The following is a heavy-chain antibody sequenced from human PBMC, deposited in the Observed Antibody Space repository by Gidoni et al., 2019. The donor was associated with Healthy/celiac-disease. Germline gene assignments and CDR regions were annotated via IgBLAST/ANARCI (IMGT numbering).Heavy chain of an antibody. Sequence: QVQLVQSGAELKKPGSSVKVSCKASGGTFSSYAISWVRQAPGQVLEWMGGIIPIFGTANYAQKFQGRVTITADESTSTAYMELSSLRSEDTAVYYCARDYYYDSSGYYSDAFDIWGQGTMVTVSS. V-gene: IGHV1-69*01. CDR1: GGTFSSYA. CDR2: IIPIFGTA. CDR3: ARDYYYDSSGYYSDAFDI. D-gene: IGHD3-22*01. J-gene: IGHJ3*02.